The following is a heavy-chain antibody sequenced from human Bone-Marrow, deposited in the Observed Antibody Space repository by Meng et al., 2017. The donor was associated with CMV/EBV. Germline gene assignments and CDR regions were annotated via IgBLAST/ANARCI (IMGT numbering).Heavy chain of an antibody. J-gene: IGHJ6*02. CDR2: VYYSGST. CDR3: ARRVARRGYHGMDV. Sequence: SEPLSLTCTVSGGPFSGDDYYWTWIRQSPGKGLEWIGYVYYSGSTNYNPSLKSRVTLSVDTSTNLFSLNPNAVTATGTAVYYCARRVARRGYHGMDVWGQGTTVTVSS. CDR1: GGPFSGDDYY. V-gene: IGHV4-61*08. D-gene: IGHD5-24*01.